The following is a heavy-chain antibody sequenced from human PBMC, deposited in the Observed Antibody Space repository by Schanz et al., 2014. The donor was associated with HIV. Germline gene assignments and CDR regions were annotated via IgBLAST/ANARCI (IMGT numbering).Heavy chain of an antibody. CDR2: INHSGST. V-gene: IGHV4-34*01. J-gene: IGHJ4*02. Sequence: QVQLQQWGAGLLKPSETLSLTCAVYGGSFSGYYWTWIRQPPGKGLERIGRINHSGSTNYNPSLKSRFTISVDTSSDQFSLKLSSVTAADTAVYYCARDSTMDYFDYWGQGTLVTVSS. D-gene: IGHD6-13*01. CDR3: ARDSTMDYFDY. CDR1: GGSFSGYY.